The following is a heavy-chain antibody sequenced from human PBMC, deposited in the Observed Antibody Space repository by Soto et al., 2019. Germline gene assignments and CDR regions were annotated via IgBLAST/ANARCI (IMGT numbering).Heavy chain of an antibody. Sequence: GGSLRLSCVGSGFTFSTYSINWVRQAPGKGLEWVSTISGDTTYYADSVKGRFTISRDNSKNTLYLQMNSLRAEDTAVYYCAKAGRAAAFFDYWGQGTLVTVSS. V-gene: IGHV3-23*01. CDR1: GFTFSTYS. CDR2: ISGDTT. J-gene: IGHJ4*02. D-gene: IGHD6-13*01. CDR3: AKAGRAAAFFDY.